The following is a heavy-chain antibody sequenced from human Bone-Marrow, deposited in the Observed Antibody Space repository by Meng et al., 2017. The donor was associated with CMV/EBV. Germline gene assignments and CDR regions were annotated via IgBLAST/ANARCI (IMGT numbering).Heavy chain of an antibody. CDR3: ARGPSRRAQYTNSFDN. CDR1: GFTFSDHY. Sequence: GESLKISCAASGFTFSDHYMDWVRQTPGKGLEWVGRTRDKANSYTTEYAASVKGRFTISRDDSKKSLYLQMNSLKSEDTAVYYCARGPSRRAQYTNSFDNWVRGTLDTVSS. V-gene: IGHV3-72*01. D-gene: IGHD2-2*02. J-gene: IGHJ4*02. CDR2: TRDKANSYTT.